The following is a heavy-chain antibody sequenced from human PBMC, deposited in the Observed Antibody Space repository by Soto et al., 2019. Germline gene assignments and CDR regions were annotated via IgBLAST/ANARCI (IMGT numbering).Heavy chain of an antibody. V-gene: IGHV3-15*01. CDR3: TTNPDFPQDYYYFYGMGV. CDR2: IRGKSAGGTA. CDR1: GLSFSDAW. J-gene: IGHJ6*02. Sequence: GGSLRLSCEVSGLSFSDAWVTWVRQAPWKGLEWIGRIRGKSAGGTADYAAPVAGRFSLSRNDSQKIVSLHMGGLEPADTAVYFRTTNPDFPQDYYYFYGMGVWGRGTVVTVSS.